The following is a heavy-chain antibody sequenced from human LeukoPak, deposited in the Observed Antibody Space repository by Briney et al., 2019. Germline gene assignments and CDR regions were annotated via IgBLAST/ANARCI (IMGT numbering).Heavy chain of an antibody. Sequence: PGGSLRLSCAASGFTFSSYSMNWVRQAPGKGLEWVSSISSSSSYIYYADSVKGRFTISRDNAKKSLYLQMNSLRVEDTAVYYCARDPSYYDILTGSDHDAFDIWGQGTMVTVSS. D-gene: IGHD3-9*01. CDR3: ARDPSYYDILTGSDHDAFDI. CDR2: ISSSSSYI. CDR1: GFTFSSYS. J-gene: IGHJ3*02. V-gene: IGHV3-21*01.